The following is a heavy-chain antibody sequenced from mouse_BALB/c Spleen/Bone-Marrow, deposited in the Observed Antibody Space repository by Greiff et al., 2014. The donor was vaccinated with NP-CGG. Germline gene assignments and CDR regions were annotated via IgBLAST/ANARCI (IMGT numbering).Heavy chain of an antibody. CDR2: INPSSGYT. Sequence: LVESGAELARPGASVKMSCKASGYTFTSYTMHWVKQRPGQGLEWIGYINPSSGYTNYNQKFKDKATLTADKSSSTAYMQLSSLTSEDSAVYYFARSIYYGNLGYYYAMDYWGQGTSVTVSS. D-gene: IGHD2-1*01. J-gene: IGHJ4*01. V-gene: IGHV1-4*01. CDR3: ARSIYYGNLGYYYAMDY. CDR1: GYTFTSYT.